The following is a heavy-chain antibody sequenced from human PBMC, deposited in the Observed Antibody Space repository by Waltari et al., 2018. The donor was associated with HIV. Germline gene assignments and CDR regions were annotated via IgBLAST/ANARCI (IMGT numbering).Heavy chain of an antibody. CDR1: GFTFSSYS. V-gene: IGHV3-21*02. Sequence: EVQLVESGGGRVKPGGSLRLSCAASGFTFSSYSMHWVRQAPGKGLEWVSSITSSSTYRYYADSVKGRFTISRDNAKNSLYLQMHSLSAEDTAVYYCARDRSAGGVYSDAFDIWGQGTTVTVSS. J-gene: IGHJ3*02. CDR2: ITSSSTYR. D-gene: IGHD6-13*01. CDR3: ARDRSAGGVYSDAFDI.